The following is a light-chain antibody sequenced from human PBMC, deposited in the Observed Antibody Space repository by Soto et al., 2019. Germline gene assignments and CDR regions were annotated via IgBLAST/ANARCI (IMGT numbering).Light chain of an antibody. CDR1: SSDLGTYNY. CDR3: GSYTTSSTLV. Sequence: QSALTQPASVSGSPGQSITISCTGTSSDLGTYNYVSWYQQHPGKVPKLIIYDVSDRPSEVSDRFSGSKSGNTASLTISGLQAEDEADYYCGSYTTSSTLVFGGGTKLTVL. CDR2: DVS. J-gene: IGLJ2*01. V-gene: IGLV2-14*03.